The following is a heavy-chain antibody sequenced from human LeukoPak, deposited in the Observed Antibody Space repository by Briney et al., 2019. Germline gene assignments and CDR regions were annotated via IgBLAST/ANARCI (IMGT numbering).Heavy chain of an antibody. D-gene: IGHD5-12*01. V-gene: IGHV3-21*04. CDR3: AKDSGTKAGVAFDI. CDR1: GFTFSSYS. Sequence: GGSLRLSCAASGFTFSSYSMNWVRQAPGKGLEWVSSISSSSSYIYYADSVKGRFTISRDNAKNSLYLQMNSLRAEDTALYYCAKDSGTKAGVAFDIWGQGTMVTVSS. J-gene: IGHJ3*02. CDR2: ISSSSSYI.